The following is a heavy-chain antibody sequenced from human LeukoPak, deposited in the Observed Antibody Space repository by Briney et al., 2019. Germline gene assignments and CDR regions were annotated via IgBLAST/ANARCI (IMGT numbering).Heavy chain of an antibody. Sequence: GGSLRLSCAASGFTFSTYAMSWVRQAPGKGLEWVSSISGSGGNTYYADSVKGRFTISRDNSKNTLYLQMNSLRAEDTAVYYCAKDPQLERRPDDYWGQGTLVTVSS. J-gene: IGHJ4*02. CDR3: AKDPQLERRPDDY. V-gene: IGHV3-23*01. D-gene: IGHD1-1*01. CDR2: ISGSGGNT. CDR1: GFTFSTYA.